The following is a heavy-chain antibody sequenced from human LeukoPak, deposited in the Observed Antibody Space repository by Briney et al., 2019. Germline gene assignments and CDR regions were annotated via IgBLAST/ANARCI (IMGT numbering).Heavy chain of an antibody. V-gene: IGHV4-4*09. Sequence: NPSETLSLTCTVSGASISSYYWSWIRQPPGKGLEWIGYIYTSETTNFNPALRSRVTMSIDTSKNQVSLRLSSVTAADTALYYCARHRSPSSLSFFDIWGQGMLVIVSS. CDR1: GASISSYY. D-gene: IGHD2-2*01. CDR3: ARHRSPSSLSFFDI. J-gene: IGHJ4*02. CDR2: IYTSETT.